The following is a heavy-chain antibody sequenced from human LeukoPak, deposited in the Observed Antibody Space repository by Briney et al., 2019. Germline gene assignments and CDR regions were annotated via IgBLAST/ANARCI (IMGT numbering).Heavy chain of an antibody. CDR3: ARVVVPAAIRGFGYFDY. V-gene: IGHV4-38-2*02. CDR1: GYSISSGYY. D-gene: IGHD2-2*01. Sequence: PSETLSLTCTVSGYSISSGYYWGWIRQPPGKGLEWIGSIYHSGSTYHNPSLKSRVTISVDTSKNQFSLKLSSVTAADTAVYYCARVVVPAAIRGFGYFDYWGQGTLVTVSS. J-gene: IGHJ4*02. CDR2: IYHSGST.